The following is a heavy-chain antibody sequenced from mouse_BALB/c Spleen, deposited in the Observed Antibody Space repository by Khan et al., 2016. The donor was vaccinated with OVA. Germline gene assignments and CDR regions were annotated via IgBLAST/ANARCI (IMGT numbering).Heavy chain of an antibody. Sequence: VALVESGGGLVQPGGSLKLSCATSGFTFSDYYMYWVRQTPEKRLEWVAYISNRGSTTYYPDTLRGRFTISRDNAKNTLYLQMSRLKSEDTAIYYCAREGDDGGLAYWGQGTLVTVSA. D-gene: IGHD2-3*01. CDR2: ISNRGSTT. CDR3: AREGDDGGLAY. CDR1: GFTFSDYY. V-gene: IGHV5-12*02. J-gene: IGHJ3*01.